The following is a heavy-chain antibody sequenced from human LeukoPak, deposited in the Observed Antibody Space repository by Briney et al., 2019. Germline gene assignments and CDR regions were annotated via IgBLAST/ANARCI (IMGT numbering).Heavy chain of an antibody. Sequence: GASVKVSCKASGYTFTGYYMYWVRQAPGQGLEWMGWINPNSGGTNYAQKFQGRVTMTRDTSISTAYMELSSLRSEDTAVYYCARVLTDGYLAGSYYFDYWGQGTLVTVSS. J-gene: IGHJ4*02. V-gene: IGHV1-2*02. CDR3: ARVLTDGYLAGSYYFDY. CDR2: INPNSGGT. D-gene: IGHD2-15*01. CDR1: GYTFTGYY.